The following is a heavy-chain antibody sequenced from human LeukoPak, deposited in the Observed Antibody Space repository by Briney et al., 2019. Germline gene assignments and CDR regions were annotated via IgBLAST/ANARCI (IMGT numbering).Heavy chain of an antibody. Sequence: PSETLSLTCSVSGDSISSHYKAWVRQSAGKGLEWIGRIYTTGSTNYNPSLKSRVTISVDTSNQFSLRLSSVTAADTSVYFCARASGFCDYWGRGILVTVSS. V-gene: IGHV4-4*07. J-gene: IGHJ4*02. CDR3: ARASGFCDY. CDR1: GDSISSHY. D-gene: IGHD5-12*01. CDR2: IYTTGST.